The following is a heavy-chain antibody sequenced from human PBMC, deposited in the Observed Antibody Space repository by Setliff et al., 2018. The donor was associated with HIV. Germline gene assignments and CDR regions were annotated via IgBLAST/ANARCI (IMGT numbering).Heavy chain of an antibody. CDR3: ARSRSTRDAFDI. Sequence: SSYYWGWIRQAPGKGLEWVSSISSSGSYIYYADSVKGRFTISRDDATKSLFLQMDSLRAEDTAVYYCARSRSTRDAFDIWGQGTMVTVSS. CDR1: SSYY. J-gene: IGHJ3*02. V-gene: IGHV3-21*01. D-gene: IGHD2-2*01. CDR2: ISSSGSYI.